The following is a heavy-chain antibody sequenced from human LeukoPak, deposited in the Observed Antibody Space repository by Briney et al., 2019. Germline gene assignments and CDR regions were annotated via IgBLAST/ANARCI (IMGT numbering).Heavy chain of an antibody. Sequence: SETLSLTCAVYGGSFSGYYWSWLRQPPGKGLEWLASGDYSGGTYYNPSLESRVAISADMSKNQISLKLSSVTAADTALYYCARERGEEYSSGWYKTNFFDTWGQGTRVTVSS. J-gene: IGHJ4*02. V-gene: IGHV4-34*01. CDR3: ARERGEEYSSGWYKTNFFDT. CDR1: GGSFSGYY. D-gene: IGHD6-19*01. CDR2: GDYSGGT.